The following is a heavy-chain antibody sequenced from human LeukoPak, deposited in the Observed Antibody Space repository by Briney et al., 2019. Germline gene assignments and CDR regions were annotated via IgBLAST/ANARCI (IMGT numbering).Heavy chain of an antibody. J-gene: IGHJ4*02. CDR3: ARREDYYDSSGYSD. D-gene: IGHD3-22*01. CDR2: IYYSGST. V-gene: IGHV4-59*01. CDR1: GGSISSYY. Sequence: SETLSLTCTVSGGSISSYYWSRIRQPPGKGLEWIGYIYYSGSTNYNPSLKSRVTISVDTSKNQFSLKLSSVTAADTAVYYCARREDYYDSSGYSDWGQGTLVTVSS.